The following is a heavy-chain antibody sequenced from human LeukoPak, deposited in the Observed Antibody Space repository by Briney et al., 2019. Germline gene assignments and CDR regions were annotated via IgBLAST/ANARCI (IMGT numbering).Heavy chain of an antibody. CDR3: ARDGGGDGYNLYYFDY. CDR2: IIPIFGTA. J-gene: IGHJ4*02. V-gene: IGHV1-69*13. Sequence: SVKVSCKAFGGTFSSYAISWVRQAPGHGLEWLGGIIPIFGTANYAQKFQSRVTITADESTSTAYMELSSLRSEDTAVYYCARDGGGDGYNLYYFDYWGQGTLVTVSS. CDR1: GGTFSSYA. D-gene: IGHD5-24*01.